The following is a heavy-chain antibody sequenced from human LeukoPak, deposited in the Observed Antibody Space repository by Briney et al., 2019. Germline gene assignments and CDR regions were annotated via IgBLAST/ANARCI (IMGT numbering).Heavy chain of an antibody. Sequence: ASVTVSCKASGYTFTGYYMHWVRQPPGQGLEWMGWINPNSGGTNYAQKFQGRVTMTRDTSISTAYMELSRLRSDDTAVYYCARASQMRFGELLYPWGQGTLVTVSS. CDR2: INPNSGGT. CDR1: GYTFTGYY. V-gene: IGHV1-2*02. J-gene: IGHJ5*02. CDR3: ARASQMRFGELLYP. D-gene: IGHD3-10*01.